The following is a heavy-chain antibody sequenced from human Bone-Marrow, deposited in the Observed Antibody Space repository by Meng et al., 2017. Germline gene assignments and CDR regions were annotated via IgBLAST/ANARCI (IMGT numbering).Heavy chain of an antibody. D-gene: IGHD5-18*01. CDR3: ARRRIQSTNWFDP. J-gene: IGHJ5*02. CDR2: MNTNSGNT. V-gene: IGHV1-8*01. Sequence: QGELVQCWVGVKKPGDSVKVSCKASGYTFTSYDINWVRQATGQGLEWMGWMNTNSGNTGYAQKFQGRVTMTRNTSISTAYMELSSLRSEDTAVYYCARRRIQSTNWFDPWGQGTLVTVSS. CDR1: GYTFTSYD.